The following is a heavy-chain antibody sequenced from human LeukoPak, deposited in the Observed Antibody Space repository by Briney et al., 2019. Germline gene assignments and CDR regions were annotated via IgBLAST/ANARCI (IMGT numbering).Heavy chain of an antibody. V-gene: IGHV4-34*01. Sequence: SETLSLTCGVFGGSFSGYYWTWLRQPPGKGLEWIGQINHRGSSHYNPSLRSRVTISVDTSKTQFSLKLTSVTAADTAVYYCASQAQVIGNYWGQGTLVTVSS. D-gene: IGHD3-22*01. CDR2: INHRGSS. CDR3: ASQAQVIGNY. J-gene: IGHJ4*02. CDR1: GGSFSGYY.